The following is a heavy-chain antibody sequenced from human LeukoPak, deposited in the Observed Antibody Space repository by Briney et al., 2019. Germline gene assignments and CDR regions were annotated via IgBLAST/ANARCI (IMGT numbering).Heavy chain of an antibody. V-gene: IGHV3-53*01. CDR2: IYSGGST. CDR1: GFIVSSNY. J-gene: IGHJ3*02. Sequence: GGSLRLSCAASGFIVSSNYMSWVRQAPGKGLEWVSIIYSGGSTYYADSVKGRFTISRDNSKNTLYLQMNSLRAEDTAVYYCARDNYDSSGYNDAFDIWGQGTMVTVSS. D-gene: IGHD3-22*01. CDR3: ARDNYDSSGYNDAFDI.